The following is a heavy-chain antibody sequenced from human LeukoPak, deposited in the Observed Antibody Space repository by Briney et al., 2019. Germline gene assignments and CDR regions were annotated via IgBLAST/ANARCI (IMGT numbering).Heavy chain of an antibody. CDR2: INTNTGNP. Sequence: ASVTVSCKASGYTFTSYAMNWVRQAPGQGLEWMGWINTNTGNPTYAQGFTGRFVFSLDTSVSTAYLQISSLKAEDTAVYYCARGTSSGLTYYFDYWGQGTLVTVSS. CDR3: ARGTSSGLTYYFDY. D-gene: IGHD6-19*01. J-gene: IGHJ4*02. CDR1: GYTFTSYA. V-gene: IGHV7-4-1*02.